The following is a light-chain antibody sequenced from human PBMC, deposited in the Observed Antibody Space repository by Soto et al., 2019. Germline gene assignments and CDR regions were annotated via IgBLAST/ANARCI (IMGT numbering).Light chain of an antibody. CDR1: QSISSF. Sequence: DIQMTQSPSSLSASVGDRVTIICRASQSISSFLTWYQQKAGKAPKLLIYAASSLQSGVPSRFSGSGSGTDFTLTISSLQPEDFASYYCQQSFSTPPTFGQGTKVDIK. J-gene: IGKJ1*01. CDR3: QQSFSTPPT. V-gene: IGKV1-39*01. CDR2: AAS.